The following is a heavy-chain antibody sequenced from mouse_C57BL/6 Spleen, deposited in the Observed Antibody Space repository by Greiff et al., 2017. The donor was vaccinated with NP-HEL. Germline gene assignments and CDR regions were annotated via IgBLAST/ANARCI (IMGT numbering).Heavy chain of an antibody. CDR2: ISSGGSYT. V-gene: IGHV5-6*01. CDR3: ARKRDWYFDV. CDR1: GFTFSSYG. Sequence: EVKLVESWGDLVKPGGSLKLSCAASGFTFSSYGMSWVRQTPDKRLEWVATISSGGSYTYYPDSVKGRFTLSRDNAKNTLYLQMSSLKSEDTAMYDCARKRDWYFDVWGTGTTVTVSS. J-gene: IGHJ1*03.